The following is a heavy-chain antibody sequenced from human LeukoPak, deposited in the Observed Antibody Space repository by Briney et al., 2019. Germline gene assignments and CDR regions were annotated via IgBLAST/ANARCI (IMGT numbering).Heavy chain of an antibody. CDR2: VSGSGGST. CDR3: AKDMHDILTGYYYYYYYGMDV. Sequence: GGSLRLSCAACGFTFSSYAMRWVRQAPGKGVEGVSAVSGSGGSTYYADSVKGRFTISRDNSKNTLYLQMNSLRAEDTAVYYCAKDMHDILTGYYYYYYYGMDVWGQGTTVTVSS. CDR1: GFTFSSYA. J-gene: IGHJ6*02. V-gene: IGHV3-23*01. D-gene: IGHD3-9*01.